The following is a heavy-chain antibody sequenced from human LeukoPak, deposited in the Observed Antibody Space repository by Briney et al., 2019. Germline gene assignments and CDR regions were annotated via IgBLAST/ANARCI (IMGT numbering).Heavy chain of an antibody. CDR3: YCGSGSDFDY. J-gene: IGHJ4*02. CDR1: GFIVSSMY. Sequence: GGSLRLSCAASGFIVSSMYMNWVRQAPGKGLEWVSVIYSGGSTYYADSVKGRFTISRDKSENTLYLQMNSLRVEDTAVYYCYCGSGSDFDYWGQGTLVTVSS. CDR2: IYSGGST. D-gene: IGHD3-10*01. V-gene: IGHV3-53*01.